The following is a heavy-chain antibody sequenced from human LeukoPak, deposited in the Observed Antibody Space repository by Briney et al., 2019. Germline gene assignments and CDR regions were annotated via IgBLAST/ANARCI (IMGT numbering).Heavy chain of an antibody. Sequence: GGSLRLSCAASGFTFSSYAMSWVRQAPGKGLEWVSAISGSGGSTYYADSVKGRFTISRDNSKNTLYLQMNSLRAEDTAVYYCAREDYDFWTGYFRFRGATRFDPWGQGTLVTVSS. J-gene: IGHJ5*02. CDR1: GFTFSSYA. D-gene: IGHD3-3*01. CDR3: AREDYDFWTGYFRFRGATRFDP. CDR2: ISGSGGST. V-gene: IGHV3-23*01.